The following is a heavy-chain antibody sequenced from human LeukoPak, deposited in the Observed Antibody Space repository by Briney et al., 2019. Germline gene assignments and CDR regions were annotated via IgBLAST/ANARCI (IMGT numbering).Heavy chain of an antibody. J-gene: IGHJ5*02. D-gene: IGHD3-10*01. CDR1: GFTFSRYA. CDR2: IRASGDST. V-gene: IGHV3-23*01. CDR3: AKARSITMVRGSPSDP. Sequence: GGSLRLSCAASGFTFSRYAMSWVRQAPGKGLEWVSGIRASGDSTYYADSVKGRFTISRDNSKNTLYLYMNSLRAEDTAVYYCAKARSITMVRGSPSDPWGQGTLVTVSP.